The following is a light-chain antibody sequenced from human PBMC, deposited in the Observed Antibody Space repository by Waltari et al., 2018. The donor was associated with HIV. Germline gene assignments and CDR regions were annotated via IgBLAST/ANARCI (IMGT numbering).Light chain of an antibody. J-gene: IGLJ3*02. V-gene: IGLV1-40*01. CDR3: QSYDSSLSGFWV. CDR1: SSHIGAGYD. Sequence: QSVLTQPPSVSGAPGQRVPISCPGGSSHIGAGYDVHLSQQLPGTVPKLLIYANTNRPSGVPDRFSGSKSGTSASLAITGLQAEDEADYYCQSYDSSLSGFWVFGGGTKLTVL. CDR2: ANT.